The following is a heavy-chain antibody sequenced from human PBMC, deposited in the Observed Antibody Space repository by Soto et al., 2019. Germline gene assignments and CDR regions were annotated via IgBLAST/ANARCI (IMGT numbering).Heavy chain of an antibody. D-gene: IGHD6-13*01. Sequence: GGSLRLSCAASGFTFSSYAMSWVRQAPGKGLEWVSAISGSGGSTYYADSVKGRFTISRDNSKNTLYLQMNSLRAEDTAVYYCAKDPLSMAGHSSSWYDYWGQGTLVTVSS. V-gene: IGHV3-23*01. CDR3: AKDPLSMAGHSSSWYDY. J-gene: IGHJ4*02. CDR1: GFTFSSYA. CDR2: ISGSGGST.